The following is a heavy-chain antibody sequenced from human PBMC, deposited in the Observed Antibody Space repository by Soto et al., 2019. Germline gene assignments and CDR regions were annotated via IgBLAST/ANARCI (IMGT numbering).Heavy chain of an antibody. Sequence: PGESLKISCKGSGYSFTSYWSGWVRQMPGKGLEWMGIIYPGDSDTRYSPSFQGQVTISADKSISTAYLQWSSLKASDTAMYYCARRRAISSSWYGMDVWGQGTTVTVSS. CDR2: IYPGDSDT. CDR1: GYSFTSYW. V-gene: IGHV5-51*01. CDR3: ARRRAISSSWYGMDV. D-gene: IGHD6-13*01. J-gene: IGHJ6*02.